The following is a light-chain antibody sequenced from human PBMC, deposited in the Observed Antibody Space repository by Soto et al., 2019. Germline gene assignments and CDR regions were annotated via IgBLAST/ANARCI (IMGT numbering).Light chain of an antibody. Sequence: DIQITQSPPSLSSCLLDIVTITCRASQSISSYLNWYQQKLGKAPNLLIYAASTLRSGVPSRFSGSGSGTDFTLTIDSLQPEDFATYYCQQSYNSPFNFGPGTKVDIK. V-gene: IGKV1-39*01. J-gene: IGKJ3*01. CDR2: AAS. CDR3: QQSYNSPFN. CDR1: QSISSY.